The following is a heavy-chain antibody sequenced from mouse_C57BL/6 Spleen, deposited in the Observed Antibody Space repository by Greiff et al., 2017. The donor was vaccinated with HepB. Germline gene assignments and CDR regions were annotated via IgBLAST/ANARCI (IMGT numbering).Heavy chain of an antibody. D-gene: IGHD2-3*01. Sequence: EVQLQQSGPVLVKPGASVKMSCKASGYTFTDYYMNWVKQSHGKSLEWIGVINPYNGGTSYNQKFKGKATLTVDKSSSTAYMELNSLTSEDSAVYYCARQADGYPWYFDVWGTGTTVTVSS. CDR3: ARQADGYPWYFDV. CDR1: GYTFTDYY. CDR2: INPYNGGT. J-gene: IGHJ1*03. V-gene: IGHV1-19*01.